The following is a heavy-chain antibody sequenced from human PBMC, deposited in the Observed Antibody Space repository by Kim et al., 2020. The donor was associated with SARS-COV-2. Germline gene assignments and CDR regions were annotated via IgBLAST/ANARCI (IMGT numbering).Heavy chain of an antibody. CDR2: IDYTGST. J-gene: IGHJ5*02. CDR1: GGSISSGDFY. V-gene: IGHV4-39*01. D-gene: IGHD6-25*01. Sequence: SETLSLTCAVFGGSISSGDFYWGWIRQPPGKGLEWVGNIDYTGSTYYNPSLKSRVSMSVDTSKNQFSLRLTSLTAADTAVYYCGRPHSGRGGGAWFGPWGQGTLVTVSS. CDR3: GRPHSGRGGGAWFGP.